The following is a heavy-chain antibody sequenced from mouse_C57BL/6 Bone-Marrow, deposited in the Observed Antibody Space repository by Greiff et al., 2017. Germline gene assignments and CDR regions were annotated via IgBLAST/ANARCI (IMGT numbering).Heavy chain of an antibody. CDR2: ISSGGSYT. J-gene: IGHJ3*01. Sequence: EVQVVESGGDLVKPGGSLKLSCAASGFTFSSYGMSWVRQTPDKRLEWVATISSGGSYTYYPDSVKGRFTISRDNAKNTLYLQMSSVESEDTAMDYCARRGGYYLFADWGKGTLVTVAA. V-gene: IGHV5-6*01. CDR1: GFTFSSYG. D-gene: IGHD2-3*01. CDR3: ARRGGYYLFAD.